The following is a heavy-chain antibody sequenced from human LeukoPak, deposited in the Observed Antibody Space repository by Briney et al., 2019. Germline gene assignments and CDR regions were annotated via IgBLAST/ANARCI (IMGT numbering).Heavy chain of an antibody. CDR2: ISGSGGST. D-gene: IGHD6-19*01. J-gene: IGHJ4*02. V-gene: IGHV3-23*01. CDR1: GFTFSSYA. Sequence: GGSLRLSCAASGFTFSSYAMSWVRQAPGKGLEWVSAISGSGGSTYYADSVKGRFTISRDNSKNTLYLQMNSLRAEDTAVYYCAKDREADSSGWYGGYYFDYWGQGTLVTVSS. CDR3: AKDREADSSGWYGGYYFDY.